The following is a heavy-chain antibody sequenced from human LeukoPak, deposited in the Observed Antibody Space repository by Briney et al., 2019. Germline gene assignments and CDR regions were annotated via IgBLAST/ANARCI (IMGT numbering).Heavy chain of an antibody. V-gene: IGHV1-46*01. CDR1: GYTFTSDY. CDR2: INPSGGRT. Sequence: ASVKVSCKASGYTFTSDYIHWVRQAPGQGLEWLGIINPSGGRTTYGQNFQGRVTMTRDMSTSTVYMELSSLRSEDTAVYYCARGSRFLDYWGQGTLVTVSS. CDR3: ARGSRFLDY. D-gene: IGHD3-3*01. J-gene: IGHJ4*02.